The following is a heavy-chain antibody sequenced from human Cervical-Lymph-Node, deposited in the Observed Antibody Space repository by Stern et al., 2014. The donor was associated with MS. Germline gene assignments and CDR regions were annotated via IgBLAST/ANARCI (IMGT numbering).Heavy chain of an antibody. V-gene: IGHV1-18*01. J-gene: IGHJ4*02. D-gene: IGHD3-10*01. CDR1: GYSFTSYS. Sequence: QVQLVQSGAEVKKPGASVKVSCKVSGYSFTSYSIKWVRQAPGQGLEWMGWISTSNGNTIYAQKFQGRVTMTTDTSTSTAYMELRSLTSDDTAVYYCARSPMVRGTYPPGYWGQGTLVTVSS. CDR3: ARSPMVRGTYPPGY. CDR2: ISTSNGNT.